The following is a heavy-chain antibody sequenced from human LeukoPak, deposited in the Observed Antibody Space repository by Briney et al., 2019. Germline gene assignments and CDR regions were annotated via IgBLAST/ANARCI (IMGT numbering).Heavy chain of an antibody. CDR1: GFTFSNYA. Sequence: PGGSLRLSCAASGFTFSNYAMTWVRQAPGRGLEWVSIICGGGGVTYSADSAKGRFTISRDNSKNTLFLQMNSLRAEDTALYYCAKAGGSTDWYYFVYLGQAGLVSV. CDR2: ICGGGGVT. V-gene: IGHV3-23*01. CDR3: AKAGGSTDWYYFVY. J-gene: IGHJ4*02. D-gene: IGHD3-9*01.